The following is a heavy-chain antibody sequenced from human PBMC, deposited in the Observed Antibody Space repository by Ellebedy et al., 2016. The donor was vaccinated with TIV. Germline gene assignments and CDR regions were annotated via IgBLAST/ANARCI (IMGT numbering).Heavy chain of an antibody. J-gene: IGHJ4*02. CDR2: ISDSGYSI. CDR3: AKYHGSTVVSKGRDY. D-gene: IGHD4-23*01. Sequence: GESLKISXAASGFTFGDYAMSWVRQAPGRGLEWVSSISDSGYSIYYRDSVKGRFTISRDNSKNTLYLQMNSLRVEDTAIYYCAKYHGSTVVSKGRDYWGQGSQVTVAS. V-gene: IGHV3-23*01. CDR1: GFTFGDYA.